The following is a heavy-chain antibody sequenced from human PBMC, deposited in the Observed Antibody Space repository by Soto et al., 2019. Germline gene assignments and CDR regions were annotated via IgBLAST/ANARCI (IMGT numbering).Heavy chain of an antibody. Sequence: EVQLVESGGGLVQPGGSLRLSCAASGFTVSSNYMSWVRQAPGKGLEWVSVIYSGGSTYYADSVKGRFTISRDNSKNTLYLQMNSLRAEDTAVYYCARDLGGSHYDILTGTFRDGAFDIWGQGTMVTVSS. J-gene: IGHJ3*02. D-gene: IGHD3-9*01. CDR2: IYSGGST. CDR3: ARDLGGSHYDILTGTFRDGAFDI. CDR1: GFTVSSNY. V-gene: IGHV3-66*01.